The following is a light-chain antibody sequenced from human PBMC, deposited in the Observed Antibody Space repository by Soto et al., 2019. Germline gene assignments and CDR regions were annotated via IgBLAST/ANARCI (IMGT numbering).Light chain of an antibody. Sequence: DIQMTQSPSSPAASFRDRVTLTCRASQTPRTFLNWYQQKPGKAPKLLIYATSTLQSGVPSRFSGRDSGADFTLTINNLQPEDFATYYCQQPPYTFGPGTKVDIK. CDR3: QQPPYT. V-gene: IGKV1-39*01. CDR2: ATS. CDR1: QTPRTF. J-gene: IGKJ2*01.